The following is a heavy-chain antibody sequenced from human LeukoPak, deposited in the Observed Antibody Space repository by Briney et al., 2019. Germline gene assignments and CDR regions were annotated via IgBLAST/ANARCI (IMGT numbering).Heavy chain of an antibody. CDR2: IYTSGST. D-gene: IGHD2-15*01. CDR3: AKASSWNYYYYMDV. V-gene: IGHV4-4*07. J-gene: IGHJ6*03. Sequence: PSETLSLTCTVSGGSISSYYWCWIRRPAGKGLEWIGRIYTSGSTNYNPSLKSRVTMSVDTSKNQFSLKLSSVTAADTAVYYCAKASSWNYYYYMDVWGKGTTVTVSS. CDR1: GGSISSYY.